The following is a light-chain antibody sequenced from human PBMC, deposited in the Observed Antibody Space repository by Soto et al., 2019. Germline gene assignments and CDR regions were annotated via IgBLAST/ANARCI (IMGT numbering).Light chain of an antibody. J-gene: IGKJ5*01. Sequence: EIVLTQSPGTLSLSPGERATLSCRASQSVSSSYLAWYQQKPGQAPRLLIYGASSRATGIPDRFSGSGSGTDFTLTISGLEPGDFAVYYCQQYGSSPPITFGQGTRLEIK. CDR1: QSVSSSY. CDR3: QQYGSSPPIT. V-gene: IGKV3-20*01. CDR2: GAS.